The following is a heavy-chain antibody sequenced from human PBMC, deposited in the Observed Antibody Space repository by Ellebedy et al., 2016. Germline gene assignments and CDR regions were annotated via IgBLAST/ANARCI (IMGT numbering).Heavy chain of an antibody. Sequence: GESLKISXAASGFTFSIYTMHWVRQAPGKGLEWVAVISYDGSNTYYADSVKGRFTISRDNSKNTLYLRMNSLRAEDTAVYYCAKDGVDITIFGVVWGYWYFDLWGRGTLVTVSS. CDR2: ISYDGSNT. CDR3: AKDGVDITIFGVVWGYWYFDL. CDR1: GFTFSIYT. J-gene: IGHJ2*01. D-gene: IGHD3-3*01. V-gene: IGHV3-30-3*01.